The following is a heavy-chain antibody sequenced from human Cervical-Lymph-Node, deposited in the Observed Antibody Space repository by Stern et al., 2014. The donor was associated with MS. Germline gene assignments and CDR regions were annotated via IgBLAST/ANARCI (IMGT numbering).Heavy chain of an antibody. J-gene: IGHJ6*02. D-gene: IGHD6-6*01. Sequence: VQLVQSGGGLVQPGRSLRLSCAASGFTFDDYAMHWVRQAPGKGLEWVSTISWSSGTIAYADSVKGRFTIYRDHAKNSLYLQMNSLRVEDTALYYCTKDLYSSSSFNGMDVWGQGTTVTVSS. V-gene: IGHV3-9*01. CDR3: TKDLYSSSSFNGMDV. CDR1: GFTFDDYA. CDR2: ISWSSGTI.